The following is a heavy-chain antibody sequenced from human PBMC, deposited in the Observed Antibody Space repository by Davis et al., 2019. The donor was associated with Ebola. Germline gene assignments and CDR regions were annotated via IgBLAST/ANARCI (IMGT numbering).Heavy chain of an antibody. V-gene: IGHV3-7*03. J-gene: IGHJ6*02. Sequence: GESLKISCAASGFTFSNAWMSWVRQAPGKGLEWVANIKEDGSEKYYVDSVKGRFTISRDNAKKSLYLQMNSLRAEDTAVYYCARDRIVVVPGAITYYYYGMDVWGQGTTVTVS. D-gene: IGHD2-2*01. CDR3: ARDRIVVVPGAITYYYYGMDV. CDR2: IKEDGSEK. CDR1: GFTFSNAW.